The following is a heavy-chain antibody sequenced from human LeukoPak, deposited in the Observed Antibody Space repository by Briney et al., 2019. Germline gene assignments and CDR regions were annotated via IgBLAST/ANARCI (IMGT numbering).Heavy chain of an antibody. CDR2: ISSSSSYI. Sequence: PGGSLRLSCAASGFTFSSYSMNWVRQAPGKGLEWLSSISSSSSYIYYADSVKGRFTISRDNAKNSLYLQMNSLRAEDTAVYYCARQIYGSGSSLDYWGQGTLVTVSS. J-gene: IGHJ4*02. CDR3: ARQIYGSGSSLDY. D-gene: IGHD3-10*01. CDR1: GFTFSSYS. V-gene: IGHV3-21*01.